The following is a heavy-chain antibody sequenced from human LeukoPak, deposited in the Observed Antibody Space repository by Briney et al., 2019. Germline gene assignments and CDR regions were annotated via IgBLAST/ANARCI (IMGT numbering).Heavy chain of an antibody. CDR2: ISSSSSTI. CDR3: AKEGSGWYYLDY. V-gene: IGHV3-48*01. D-gene: IGHD6-19*01. CDR1: GFTFSSYS. J-gene: IGHJ4*02. Sequence: GGSLRLSCAASGFTFSSYSMNWVRQAPGKGLEWVSYISSSSSTIYYADSVKGRFTISRDNSMNTVNVQMNSLRPEDTAVYYCAKEGSGWYYLDYWGQGTVVTVSA.